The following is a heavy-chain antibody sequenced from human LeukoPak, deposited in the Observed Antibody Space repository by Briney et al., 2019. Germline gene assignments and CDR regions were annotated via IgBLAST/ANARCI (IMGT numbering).Heavy chain of an antibody. V-gene: IGHV3-7*01. D-gene: IGHD3-10*02. CDR1: GFTFSSYW. J-gene: IGHJ6*04. Sequence: GGSLRLSCAASGFTFSSYWMSWVRQAPGKGLEWVANIKQDGGEKYYVDSVKGRFTISRDNAKNSLYLQMNSLRAEDTAVYYCAELGITMIGGVWGKGTTVTISS. CDR3: AELGITMIGGV. CDR2: IKQDGGEK.